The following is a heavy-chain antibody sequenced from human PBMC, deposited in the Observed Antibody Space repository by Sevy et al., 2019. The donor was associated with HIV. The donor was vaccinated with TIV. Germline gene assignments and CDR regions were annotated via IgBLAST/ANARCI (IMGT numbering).Heavy chain of an antibody. CDR2: IKSEADGGTT. V-gene: IGHV3-15*01. Sequence: GGSLRLSCAGSGFSFNNAWMHWVRQAPGKGLEWIGHIKSEADGGTTDYAAPVKNRFTISRDDSKDILYLQMNSLQAEDTAVYYCWDTNDSGPWDYWGRGTLVTVSS. CDR1: GFSFNNAW. D-gene: IGHD3-22*01. J-gene: IGHJ4*02. CDR3: WDTNDSGPWDY.